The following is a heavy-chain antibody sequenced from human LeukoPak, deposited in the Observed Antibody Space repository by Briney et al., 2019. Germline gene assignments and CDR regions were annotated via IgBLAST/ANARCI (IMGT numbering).Heavy chain of an antibody. V-gene: IGHV3-23*01. Sequence: GGSLRLTSEASGFTFNSYAMSWVRQAPGRGLEWVSGIRSSGGGSYYADSVKGRFTISRDDSKNTLYLQMNSLRAEDTAVYYCTKEKGLRGTSLPSPVDVWGQGTTVTVSS. D-gene: IGHD3-10*01. CDR1: GFTFNSYA. CDR3: TKEKGLRGTSLPSPVDV. CDR2: IRSSGGGS. J-gene: IGHJ6*02.